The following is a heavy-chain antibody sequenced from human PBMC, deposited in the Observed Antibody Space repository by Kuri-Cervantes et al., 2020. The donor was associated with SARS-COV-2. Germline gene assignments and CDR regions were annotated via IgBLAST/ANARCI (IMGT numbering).Heavy chain of an antibody. CDR2: IRYDGSNK. CDR1: GFTFSSYS. J-gene: IGHJ4*02. Sequence: GGSLRLSCAASGFTFSSYSMNWVRQAPGKGLEWVAFIRYDGSNKYYADSVKGRFTISRDNSKNTLYLQMNSLRAEDTAVYYCARQHRGVVLDVFDYWGQGPLVTVS. CDR3: ARQHRGVVLDVFDY. V-gene: IGHV3-30*02. D-gene: IGHD3-16*01.